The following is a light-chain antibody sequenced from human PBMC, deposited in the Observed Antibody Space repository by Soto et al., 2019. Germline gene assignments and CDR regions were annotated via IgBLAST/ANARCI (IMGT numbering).Light chain of an antibody. V-gene: IGKV3-20*01. CDR3: QQYGSSPPRT. Sequence: EIVLTQSPGILSLSPGERATLSCRASQSVSNDFLAWYQQKPGQAPRLLIYGASTRATDVPDRFSGSVSGADFTLNISRLEPEAFAVYYCQQYGSSPPRTFGQGTKVE. J-gene: IGKJ1*01. CDR2: GAS. CDR1: QSVSNDF.